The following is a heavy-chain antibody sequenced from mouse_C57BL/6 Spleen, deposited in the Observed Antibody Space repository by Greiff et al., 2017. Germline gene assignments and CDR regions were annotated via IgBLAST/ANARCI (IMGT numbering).Heavy chain of an antibody. J-gene: IGHJ2*01. V-gene: IGHV1-80*01. D-gene: IGHD1-1*01. CDR3: ARSTTVVADDY. Sequence: QVQLQQSGAELVKPGASVKISCKASGYAFSSYWMNWVKQRPGKGLEWIGQIYPGDGDTNYNGKFKGKATLTADKSSSTAYMQLSSLTSEDSAVYFCARSTTVVADDYWGQGTTLTVSS. CDR1: GYAFSSYW. CDR2: IYPGDGDT.